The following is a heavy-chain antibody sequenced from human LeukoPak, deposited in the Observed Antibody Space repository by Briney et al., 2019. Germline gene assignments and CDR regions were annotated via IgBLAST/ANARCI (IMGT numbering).Heavy chain of an antibody. J-gene: IGHJ4*02. CDR1: GFTFSSYS. V-gene: IGHV3-48*01. CDR2: ISSSSSTI. Sequence: GGSLRLSCAASGFTFSSYSMNWVRQAPGKGLEWVSYISSSSSTIYYADSVKGRFTISRDNSKNTLYLQMNSLRAEDTAVYYCARSSGSYGSRWGQGTLVTVSS. D-gene: IGHD1-26*01. CDR3: ARSSGSYGSR.